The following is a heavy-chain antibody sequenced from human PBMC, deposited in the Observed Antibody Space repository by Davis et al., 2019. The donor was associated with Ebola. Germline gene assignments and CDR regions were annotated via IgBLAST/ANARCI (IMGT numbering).Heavy chain of an antibody. V-gene: IGHV3-33*01. D-gene: IGHD5-24*01. CDR3: ARGDAYIPFDY. Sequence: GGSLRLSCAASGFTFSGYGMHWVRQAPGKGLEWVAVIWYDGSNKYYADSVKGRFTISRDNSKNTLYLQMNSLRAEDTAIYYCARGDAYIPFDYWGQGTLVTVSS. CDR2: IWYDGSNK. CDR1: GFTFSGYG. J-gene: IGHJ4*02.